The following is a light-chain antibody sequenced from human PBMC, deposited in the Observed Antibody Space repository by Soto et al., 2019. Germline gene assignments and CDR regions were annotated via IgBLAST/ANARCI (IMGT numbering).Light chain of an antibody. V-gene: IGKV3-11*01. CDR3: QQRSNWPTWT. Sequence: EIALTQSPATLYLSPGERATLSCRASQSVSSYLAWYQQKPGQAPRLLIYEASNRATGIPARFSGSGSGTDFTLTISSLEPEDFAVYYCQQRSNWPTWTFGQGTKVEIK. CDR2: EAS. J-gene: IGKJ1*01. CDR1: QSVSSY.